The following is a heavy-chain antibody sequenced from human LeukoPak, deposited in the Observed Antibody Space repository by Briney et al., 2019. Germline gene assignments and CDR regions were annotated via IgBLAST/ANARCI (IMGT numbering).Heavy chain of an antibody. CDR2: IYTSGST. D-gene: IGHD3-10*01. Sequence: SQTLSLTCTVSGASISSGTNYWSWIRQPARKGLEWIGRIYTSGSTRYNPSLKSRVTISVDRSKNQFSLKLSSVTAADTAVYYCARDRGQYGVDYWGQGTLVTVSS. J-gene: IGHJ4*02. CDR3: ARDRGQYGVDY. CDR1: GASISSGTNY. V-gene: IGHV4-61*02.